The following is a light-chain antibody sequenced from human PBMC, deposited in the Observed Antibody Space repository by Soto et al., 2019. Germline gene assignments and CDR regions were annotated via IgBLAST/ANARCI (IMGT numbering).Light chain of an antibody. V-gene: IGKV1-5*03. CDR2: KAS. Sequence: DIQMTQSPSTLSASVGDRVTITCGASQSISIWLAWYQQKPGKAPKLLIYKASSLESGVPSRFSGGGSGTEFTLTISSLQPDDFATYYCRHYNSYSETFGQGTKVEIK. CDR3: RHYNSYSET. CDR1: QSISIW. J-gene: IGKJ1*01.